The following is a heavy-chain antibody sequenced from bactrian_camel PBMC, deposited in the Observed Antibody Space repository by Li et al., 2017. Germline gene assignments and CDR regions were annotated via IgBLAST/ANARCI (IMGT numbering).Heavy chain of an antibody. CDR1: GFDFHSFL. CDR2: ITRTGNIV. D-gene: IGHD1*01. V-gene: IGHV3S42*01. Sequence: VQLVESGGGLTTPGGSMRLACVGSGFDFHSFLMSWVRQAPGKGLEWVSSITRTGNIVTYSDSVKGRFTISEDSDRNTLYLQMDNPKPEDTAMYYCAAARASSSTCSRGYVLRQSQTASWGQGTQVTVS. CDR3: AAARASSSTCSRGYVLRQSQTAS. J-gene: IGHJ4*01.